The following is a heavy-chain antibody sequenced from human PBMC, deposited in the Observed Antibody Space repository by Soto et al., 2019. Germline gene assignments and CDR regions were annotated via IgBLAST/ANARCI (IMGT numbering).Heavy chain of an antibody. D-gene: IGHD3-16*01. Sequence: QVQLVQSGDEVKKPGASVKVSCKASGYIFVNYGIAWVRQAPRQGLEWMGRISPYTGNTHSASKVQGRLTMTTDTSTSTAYMDLGSLTSDDTAVYYCVMVDNYVTPTPQDGWGQGTTVTVSS. CDR1: GYIFVNYG. V-gene: IGHV1-18*01. CDR2: ISPYTGNT. J-gene: IGHJ6*02. CDR3: VMVDNYVTPTPQDG.